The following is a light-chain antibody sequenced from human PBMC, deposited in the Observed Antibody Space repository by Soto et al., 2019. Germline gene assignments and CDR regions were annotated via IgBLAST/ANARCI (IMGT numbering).Light chain of an antibody. CDR2: DES. V-gene: IGKV1-33*01. J-gene: IGKJ3*01. CDR1: QDISKY. Sequence: DIQMTQSPSSLSASVGDRVTITCQPSQDISKYLNGYQQKPGKDPKLLIYDESNFETGVPSRFSGSGSVTDFIFSISSLQPADIATYYCQKYKPLLSFCPGTKVDIK. CDR3: QKYKPLLS.